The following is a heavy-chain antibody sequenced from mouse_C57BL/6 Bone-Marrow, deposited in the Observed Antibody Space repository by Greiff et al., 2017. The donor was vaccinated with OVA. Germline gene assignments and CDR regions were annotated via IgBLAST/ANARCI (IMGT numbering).Heavy chain of an antibody. CDR2: IYPGGGYT. Sequence: QVQLKQSGAELVRPGTSVKMSCKASGYTFTNYWIGWAKQRPGHGLEWIGDIYPGGGYTNYNEKFKGKATLTADKSSSTASMQFSSLTSEDSAIYYCARWYDYGDYYAMDYWGQGTSVTVSS. CDR1: GYTFTNYW. CDR3: ARWYDYGDYYAMDY. V-gene: IGHV1-63*01. J-gene: IGHJ4*01. D-gene: IGHD2-4*01.